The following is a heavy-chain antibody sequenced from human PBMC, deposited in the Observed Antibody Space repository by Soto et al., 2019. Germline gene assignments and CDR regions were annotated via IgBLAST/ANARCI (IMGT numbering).Heavy chain of an antibody. CDR2: INPNSGGT. CDR1: GYTFTGYY. V-gene: IGHV1-2*04. Sequence: QVQLVQSGAEVKKPGASVKVSCKASGYTFTGYYMHWVRQAPGQGLEWMGWINPNSGGTNYAQKVQGWVTMTRDTSISTAYMELSRLRSDDTAVYYCARGGEMATIMDYWGQGTLVTVSS. CDR3: ARGGEMATIMDY. D-gene: IGHD5-12*01. J-gene: IGHJ4*02.